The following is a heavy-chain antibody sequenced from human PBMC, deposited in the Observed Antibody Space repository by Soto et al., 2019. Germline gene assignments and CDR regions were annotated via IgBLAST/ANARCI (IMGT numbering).Heavy chain of an antibody. CDR3: ASARNYYYDSSGYLGPDAFDI. Sequence: ASVKVSCKASGYTFTSYGISWVRQASGQGLEWMGWISAYNGNTNYAQKLQGRVTMTTDTSPSTAYMVLRSLRSDDTAVYYCASARNYYYDSSGYLGPDAFDIWGQGTMVTVSS. D-gene: IGHD3-22*01. V-gene: IGHV1-18*01. CDR2: ISAYNGNT. J-gene: IGHJ3*02. CDR1: GYTFTSYG.